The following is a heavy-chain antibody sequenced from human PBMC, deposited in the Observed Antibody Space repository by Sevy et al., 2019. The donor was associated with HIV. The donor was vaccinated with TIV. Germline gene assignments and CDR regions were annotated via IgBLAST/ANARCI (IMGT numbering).Heavy chain of an antibody. CDR3: ATRQGTLIQWALHY. D-gene: IGHD1-26*01. CDR1: GFSVSSNY. Sequence: GGSLRLSCVVSGFSVSSNYMAWVRQTPGRGLQYVSLIYTSGNTYYADSVKGRFTISRDDSRNTVFLQMNNLRVDDTAFYYCATRQGTLIQWALHYWGPGALVTVSS. CDR2: IYTSGNT. J-gene: IGHJ4*02. V-gene: IGHV3-53*01.